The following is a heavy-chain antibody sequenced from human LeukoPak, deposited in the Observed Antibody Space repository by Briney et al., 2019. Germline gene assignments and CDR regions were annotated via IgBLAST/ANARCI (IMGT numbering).Heavy chain of an antibody. CDR1: GGPISGYY. CDR3: ARVRGYDSGYDNYLNNSWFDP. CDR2: ISYSGST. J-gene: IGHJ5*02. Sequence: PSETLSLTCAVSGGPISGYYWSWIRQPPGKGLEWIGYISYSGSTNYNPSLKSRVTISLDTSKNRLSLKLSSVAAADTAVYYCARVRGYDSGYDNYLNNSWFDPWGQGTLVTVSS. D-gene: IGHD5-12*01. V-gene: IGHV4-59*01.